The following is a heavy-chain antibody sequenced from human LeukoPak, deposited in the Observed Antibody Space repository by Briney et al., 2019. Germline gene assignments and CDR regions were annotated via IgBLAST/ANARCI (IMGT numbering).Heavy chain of an antibody. J-gene: IGHJ4*02. CDR2: IKEDGSAK. CDR3: ARDFIGYSGYSPLDY. D-gene: IGHD5-12*01. Sequence: PGGSLRLSCAASGFTFSSYWMSWVRQAPGKGLEWVANIKEDGSAKYYVDSVKGRFTISRDNAKNSLYLQMNNLTAADTAVYYCARDFIGYSGYSPLDYWGQGTLVTVSS. CDR1: GFTFSSYW. V-gene: IGHV3-7*05.